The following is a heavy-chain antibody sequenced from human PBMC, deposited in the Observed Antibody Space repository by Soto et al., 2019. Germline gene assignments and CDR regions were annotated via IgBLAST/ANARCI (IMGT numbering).Heavy chain of an antibody. CDR1: SGSISSYTPS. CDR2: FYLDGST. CDR3: ARGSDRSRYYEGFDD. Sequence: QLQLQESGPGLVKPSQTLSLTCGVSSGSISSYTPSWNWIRQPPGKGLEWIGHFYLDGSTNYSPSLKSRVNISIDRSKNQSPLKLISVTAADTAVYYCARGSDRSRYYEGFDDRGQGTLVTVSS. D-gene: IGHD3-22*01. V-gene: IGHV4-30-2*01. J-gene: IGHJ5*02.